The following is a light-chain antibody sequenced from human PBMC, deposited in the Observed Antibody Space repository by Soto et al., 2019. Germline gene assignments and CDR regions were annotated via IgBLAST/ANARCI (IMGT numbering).Light chain of an antibody. V-gene: IGKV1-9*01. CDR2: AAS. CDR1: QGISSY. J-gene: IGKJ3*01. Sequence: DIQLTQSPSFLSASVGDRVTITCRASQGISSYLAWYQQKPGKAPKLLSYAASTLQSGVPSRFSGNGSGTEFTLTISSLQPEDFATYYCQQVNSYPQAFGPGTKVDIK. CDR3: QQVNSYPQA.